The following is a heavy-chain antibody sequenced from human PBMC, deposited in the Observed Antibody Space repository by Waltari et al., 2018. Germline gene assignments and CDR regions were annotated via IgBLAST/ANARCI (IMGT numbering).Heavy chain of an antibody. CDR3: ADGGSFDY. V-gene: IGHV3-53*01. CDR1: GFTVSSNY. J-gene: IGHJ4*02. Sequence: EVQLLESGGGLIQPGGSLRLSCAASGFTVSSNYMSWVRQAPGKGLELVSVIYSGGSTYYSDAVKGRFTISRENSKNTLYLQMNSLRAEDTAVYYCADGGSFDYWGQGTLVTVSS. D-gene: IGHD2-15*01. CDR2: IYSGGST.